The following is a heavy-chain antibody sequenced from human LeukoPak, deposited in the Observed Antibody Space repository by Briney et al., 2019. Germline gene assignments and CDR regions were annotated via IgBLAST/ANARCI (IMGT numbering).Heavy chain of an antibody. CDR2: IYYSGST. Sequence: SETLSLTCTVSGGSISSYYWNWIRQPPGKGLEWIGYIYYSGSTNYNPSLKSRVTISVDTSKNQFSLKLSSVTAADTAVYYCARGYCSGGTCYQPPGKYWGQGTLVTVSS. J-gene: IGHJ4*02. CDR3: ARGYCSGGTCYQPPGKY. V-gene: IGHV4-59*08. CDR1: GGSISSYY. D-gene: IGHD2-15*01.